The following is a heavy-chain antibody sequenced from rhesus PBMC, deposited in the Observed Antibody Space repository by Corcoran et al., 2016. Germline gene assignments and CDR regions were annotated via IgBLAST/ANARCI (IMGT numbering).Heavy chain of an antibody. CDR1: GYSISSNY. J-gene: IGHJ4*01. CDR2: IYGSSGST. D-gene: IGHD4-23*01. CDR3: ASGRYSNYFDFDY. V-gene: IGHV4-147*01. Sequence: GLVKPSETLSLTCAVSGYSISSNYWSWIRQPPGKGLEWIGYIYGSSGSTYYNPSLKSRVTISTDTSKNQFSLKLSSVTAADTAVYYCASGRYSNYFDFDYWGQGVLVTVSS.